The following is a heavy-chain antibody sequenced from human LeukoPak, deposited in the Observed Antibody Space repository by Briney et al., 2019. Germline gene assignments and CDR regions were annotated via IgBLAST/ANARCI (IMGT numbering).Heavy chain of an antibody. CDR3: ARVIGDSSGYYYVSDY. Sequence: ASVKVSCKASGGTFSSYAISWVRQAPGQGLEWMGIINPSGGSTSYAQKFQGRVTMTRDTSTSTVYMELSSLRSEDTAVYYCARVIGDSSGYYYVSDYWGQGTLVTVSS. D-gene: IGHD3-22*01. J-gene: IGHJ4*02. CDR1: GGTFSSYA. V-gene: IGHV1-46*01. CDR2: INPSGGST.